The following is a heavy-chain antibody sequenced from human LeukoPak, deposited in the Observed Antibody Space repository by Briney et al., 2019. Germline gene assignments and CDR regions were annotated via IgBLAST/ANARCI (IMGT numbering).Heavy chain of an antibody. V-gene: IGHV4-39*07. D-gene: IGHD3-9*01. CDR2: IYYSGST. J-gene: IGHJ5*02. CDR3: ARDLGYYDILTGPKNNWFDP. CDR1: GGSISSSSYY. Sequence: SETLSLTCTVSGGSISSSSYYWGWIRQPPRKGLEWIGSIYYSGSTYYNPSLKSRVTISVDTSKNQFSLKLSSVTAADTAVYYCARDLGYYDILTGPKNNWFDPWGQGTLVTVSS.